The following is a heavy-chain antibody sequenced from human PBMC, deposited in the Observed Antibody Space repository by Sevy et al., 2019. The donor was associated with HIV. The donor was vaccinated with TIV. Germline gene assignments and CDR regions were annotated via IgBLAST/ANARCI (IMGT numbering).Heavy chain of an antibody. CDR3: ARGPPDGSYDYFDS. D-gene: IGHD1-26*01. V-gene: IGHV3-21*06. CDR1: GFTFNNFN. Sequence: GGSLRLSCAASGFTFNNFNMNWVRQAPGKGLQWVSSISGSSNYIYCAESLKGRFIISRDNVKDTVFLQMNSLSADDTAVYYCARGPPDGSYDYFDSWGQGTLVTVSS. CDR2: ISGSSNYI. J-gene: IGHJ4*02.